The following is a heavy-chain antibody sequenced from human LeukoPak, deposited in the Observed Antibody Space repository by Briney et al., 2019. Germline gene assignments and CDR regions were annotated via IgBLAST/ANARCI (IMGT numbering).Heavy chain of an antibody. Sequence: GGSLRLSCAASGFTFSSYSMNWVRQAPGKGLEWVSSISSSSSYIYYADSVKGRFTISRDNAKNSLYLRMNSLRAEDTAVYYCARGTYDSSGYSPPIDYWGQGTLVTVSS. J-gene: IGHJ4*02. D-gene: IGHD3-22*01. V-gene: IGHV3-21*01. CDR1: GFTFSSYS. CDR3: ARGTYDSSGYSPPIDY. CDR2: ISSSSSYI.